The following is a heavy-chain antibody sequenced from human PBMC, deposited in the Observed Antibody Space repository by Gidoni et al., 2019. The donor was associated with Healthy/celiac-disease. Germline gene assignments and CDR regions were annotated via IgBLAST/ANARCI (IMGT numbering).Heavy chain of an antibody. D-gene: IGHD2-15*01. CDR3: ARAGGYCSGGSCYETGMDV. J-gene: IGHJ6*02. Sequence: EVQLVESGGGLVQPGGSLRLSCAASGFTFSSYWMHWVRQAPGTVLVWVSRIKSDGSSTSYADSVKGRFTISRDNAKNTLYLQMNSLIAEDTAVYYCARAGGYCSGGSCYETGMDVWGQGTTVTVSS. CDR2: IKSDGSST. V-gene: IGHV3-74*01. CDR1: GFTFSSYW.